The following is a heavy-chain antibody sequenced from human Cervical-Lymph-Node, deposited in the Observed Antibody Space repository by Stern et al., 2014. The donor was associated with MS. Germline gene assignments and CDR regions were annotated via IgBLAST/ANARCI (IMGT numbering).Heavy chain of an antibody. D-gene: IGHD4-11*01. CDR2: LYSGGSS. CDR1: GFTDSRNY. Sequence: EVQLVESGGGFIQPGGSLRLSCAASGFTDSRNYMTWVRQAPGKGQEWVSILYSGGSSYYADSVKGRFTISRDNSNNTLYLQMNSLRAEDTAVYYCARGRGTTITTEYSYYYYGMDVWGQGTTVTVSS. CDR3: ARGRGTTITTEYSYYYYGMDV. V-gene: IGHV3-53*01. J-gene: IGHJ6*02.